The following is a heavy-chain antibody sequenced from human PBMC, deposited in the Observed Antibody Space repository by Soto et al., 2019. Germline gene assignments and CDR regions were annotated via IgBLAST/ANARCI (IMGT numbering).Heavy chain of an antibody. D-gene: IGHD2-2*01. CDR3: ARSQGSSTSLEIYYYYYYGMDV. CDR1: GGTFGSYA. Sequence: QVQMVQSGAEVKKPGSSVKVYCKASGGTFGSYAISWVRQAPGQGLEWMGGIIPIPGTANYAQKFQGRVTIAADESTSTAYMVLSSLRSEDTAVYYCARSQGSSTSLEIYYYYYYGMDVWGQGTTVTVSS. J-gene: IGHJ6*02. CDR2: IIPIPGTA. V-gene: IGHV1-69*01.